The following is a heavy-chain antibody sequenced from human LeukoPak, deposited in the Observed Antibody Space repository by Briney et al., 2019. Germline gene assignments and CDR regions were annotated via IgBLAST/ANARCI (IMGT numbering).Heavy chain of an antibody. J-gene: IGHJ4*02. V-gene: IGHV1-18*01. D-gene: IGHD3-22*01. CDR2: ITTYNGNT. Sequence: GSSVNVSCKASGYTFTSYSISWVRQAPGQGLEWLGWITTYNGNTNYAQKLRGRVTMTTDTSTNTAYMELRSLRSDDTAVYYCARQEGSSGYYAFDYWGQGTLVTVSS. CDR1: GYTFTSYS. CDR3: ARQEGSSGYYAFDY.